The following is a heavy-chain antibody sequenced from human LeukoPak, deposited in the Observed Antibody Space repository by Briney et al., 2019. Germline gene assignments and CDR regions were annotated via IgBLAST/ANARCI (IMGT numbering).Heavy chain of an antibody. J-gene: IGHJ4*02. D-gene: IGHD2-21*01. V-gene: IGHV1-2*02. CDR1: GYTFTGYY. Sequence: GSSVKVSYKASGYTFTGYYIYWVRQAPGQGLEWMAWIKPNSGGTNYAQKFQGRVTMTRDTSISTAYMELSRLRSDDTAVFYCARDQEHMYCGGDCYSGFDYWGQGTLVTVSS. CDR2: IKPNSGGT. CDR3: ARDQEHMYCGGDCYSGFDY.